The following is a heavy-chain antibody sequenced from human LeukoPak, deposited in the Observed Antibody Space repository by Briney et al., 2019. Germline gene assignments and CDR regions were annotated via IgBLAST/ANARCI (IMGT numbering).Heavy chain of an antibody. J-gene: IGHJ2*01. V-gene: IGHV4-34*01. Sequence: SETLSLTCAVYGGSFSGYYWSWIRQPPGKGLEWIGEINHCGSTNYNPSLKSRVTISVDTSKNQFPLKLSSVTAADTAVYYCAIPSREDSSGYSDWYFDLWGRGTLVTVSS. CDR2: INHCGST. CDR3: AIPSREDSSGYSDWYFDL. CDR1: GGSFSGYY. D-gene: IGHD3-22*01.